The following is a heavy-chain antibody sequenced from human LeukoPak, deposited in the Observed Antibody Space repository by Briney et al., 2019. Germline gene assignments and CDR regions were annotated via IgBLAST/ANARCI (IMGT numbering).Heavy chain of an antibody. D-gene: IGHD5-18*01. Sequence: SETLSLTCTVSGGSTSSYYWSWIRQPAGKGLEWIGRIYTSGRTNYNPSLKSRVTMSVDTSKNQFSLKLSSVTAADTAVYYCARDGYSYGSFDYWGQGTLVTVSS. CDR1: GGSTSSYY. V-gene: IGHV4-4*07. J-gene: IGHJ4*02. CDR3: ARDGYSYGSFDY. CDR2: IYTSGRT.